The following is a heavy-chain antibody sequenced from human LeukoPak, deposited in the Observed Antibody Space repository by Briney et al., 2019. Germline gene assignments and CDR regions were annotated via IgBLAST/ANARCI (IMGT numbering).Heavy chain of an antibody. V-gene: IGHV1-46*03. CDR3: ARAISHYDYVWGSPHPIDY. D-gene: IGHD3-16*01. Sequence: ASVKVSCKASGYTFTSYYMHWVRQAPGQGLEWMGIVNPSGGSTTYAQKFQGRVTMTRDTSTSTFYMELSSLRSEDTAVYYCARAISHYDYVWGSPHPIDYWGQGTLVTVSS. CDR1: GYTFTSYY. J-gene: IGHJ4*02. CDR2: VNPSGGST.